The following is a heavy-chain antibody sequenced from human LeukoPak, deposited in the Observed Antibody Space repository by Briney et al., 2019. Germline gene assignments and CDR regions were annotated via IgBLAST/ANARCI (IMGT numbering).Heavy chain of an antibody. CDR3: ASNVDSYYYFYYMDV. D-gene: IGHD3/OR15-3a*01. V-gene: IGHV3-48*01. J-gene: IGHJ6*03. CDR1: GFTFSTYN. CDR2: ISSSGGTI. Sequence: PGGSLRLSCAASGFTFSTYNMNWVRQAPGKGLEWVSYISSSGGTIYYADSVKGRFTISRDNAKNSLYLQMNSLRAEDTAVYYCASNVDSYYYFYYMDVWGKGTTVTVSS.